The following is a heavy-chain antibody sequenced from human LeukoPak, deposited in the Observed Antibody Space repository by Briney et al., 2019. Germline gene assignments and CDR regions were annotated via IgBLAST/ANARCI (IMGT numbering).Heavy chain of an antibody. CDR2: ISAYNGNT. CDR3: ARAGFRVLSGLVEY. CDR1: GYTFTSYG. V-gene: IGHV1-18*01. J-gene: IGHJ4*02. Sequence: GASVKVSCKAPGYTFTSYGISWVRQAPGQGLEWMGWISAYNGNTNYAQKLQGRVTMTTDTSTSTAYMELRSLRSDDTAVYYCARAGFRVLSGLVEYWGQGTLVTVSS. D-gene: IGHD3-10*01.